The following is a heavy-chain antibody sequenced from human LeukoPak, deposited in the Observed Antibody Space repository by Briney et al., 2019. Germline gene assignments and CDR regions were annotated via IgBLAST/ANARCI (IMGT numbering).Heavy chain of an antibody. J-gene: IGHJ1*01. V-gene: IGHV4-39*07. D-gene: IGHD2-15*01. CDR3: ARDYPPLGYCSGGSCYEYFQH. Sequence: SETLSLTCTVSGGSISSSSYYWGWIRQPPGKGLEWIGSIYYSGSTYYNPSLKRRVTMSVDTSKNQFSLKLSSVTAADTAVYYCARDYPPLGYCSGGSCYEYFQHWGQGTLVIVSS. CDR2: IYYSGST. CDR1: GGSISSSSYY.